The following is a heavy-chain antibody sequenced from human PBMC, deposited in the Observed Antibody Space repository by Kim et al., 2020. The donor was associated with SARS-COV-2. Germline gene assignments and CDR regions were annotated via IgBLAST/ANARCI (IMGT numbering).Heavy chain of an antibody. Sequence: SETLSLTCAVYGGSFSGYYWSWIRQPPGKGLEWIGEINHSGSTNYNPSLKSRVTISVDTSKNQFSLKLGSVTAADTAVYYCAIKNVGLFDYWGQGTLVTVSS. V-gene: IGHV4-34*01. CDR1: GGSFSGYY. CDR3: AIKNVGLFDY. D-gene: IGHD3-16*01. CDR2: INHSGST. J-gene: IGHJ4*02.